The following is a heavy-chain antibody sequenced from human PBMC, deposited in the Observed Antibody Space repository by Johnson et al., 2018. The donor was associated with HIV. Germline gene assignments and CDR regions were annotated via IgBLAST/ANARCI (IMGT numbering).Heavy chain of an antibody. V-gene: IGHV3-66*01. CDR2: IYSGGRT. Sequence: VQLVESGGGLVQPGGSLRLSCAASGFTVSRNYMSWVRQAPGKGLEWVSVIYSGGRTYYADSVKGRFTIARDNSRNTLQLQMNSLRTEATAVYYCAKVLGLQFMEWSTPPAEAFHIWGQGTMVTVSS. J-gene: IGHJ3*02. CDR3: AKVLGLQFMEWSTPPAEAFHI. CDR1: GFTVSRNY. D-gene: IGHD3-3*01.